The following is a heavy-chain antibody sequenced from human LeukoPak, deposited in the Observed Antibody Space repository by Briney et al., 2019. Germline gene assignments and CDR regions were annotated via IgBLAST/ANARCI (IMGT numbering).Heavy chain of an antibody. Sequence: SVKVSCKASGGTFSSYAISWVRQAPGQGLEWMGGIIPIFGTAKYAQKFQGRVTITADESTSTAYMELSSLRSEDTAVYYCARARYQLLPPTNYYYYMDVWGKGTTVTVSS. J-gene: IGHJ6*03. CDR3: ARARYQLLPPTNYYYYMDV. V-gene: IGHV1-69*01. CDR2: IIPIFGTA. CDR1: GGTFSSYA. D-gene: IGHD2-2*01.